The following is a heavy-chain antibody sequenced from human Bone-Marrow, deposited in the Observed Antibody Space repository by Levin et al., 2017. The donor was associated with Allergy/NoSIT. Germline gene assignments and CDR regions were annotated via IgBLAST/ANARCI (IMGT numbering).Heavy chain of an antibody. J-gene: IGHJ6*02. Sequence: GGSLRLSCAASGILFSSYDMNWVRQAPGKGLEWVSSISAGGNYIYYADPVKGRFTISRDNAKNSLFLQMNSLRAEDTAVYYCASWAMYHYDRSAFDYFYYAMDVWGHGTTVTVSS. D-gene: IGHD3-22*01. CDR2: ISAGGNYI. CDR1: GILFSSYD. CDR3: ASWAMYHYDRSAFDYFYYAMDV. V-gene: IGHV3-21*01.